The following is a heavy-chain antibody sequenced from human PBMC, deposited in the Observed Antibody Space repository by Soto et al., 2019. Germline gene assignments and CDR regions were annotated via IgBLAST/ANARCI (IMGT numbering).Heavy chain of an antibody. Sequence: PSQTLSLTCAISGDSFSSSSVTWNWIRQSPSRGLEWLGRAYYRSKWYNDYAESVKSRITINPDTSKNQFSLHLNSVTPEDTAVYYCVRLIGNSWLDFWGQGTPVTVSS. CDR3: VRLIGNSWLDF. CDR2: AYYRSKWYN. CDR1: GDSFSSSSVT. J-gene: IGHJ5*01. V-gene: IGHV6-1*01. D-gene: IGHD1-26*01.